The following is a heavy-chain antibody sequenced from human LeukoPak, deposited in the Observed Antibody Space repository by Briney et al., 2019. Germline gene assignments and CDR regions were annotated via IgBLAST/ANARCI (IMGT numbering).Heavy chain of an antibody. Sequence: PGGSLRLSCAASGFTFSNYAMSWVRQAPGKGLQWVSGVTGSGDDTHYADSVTGRFTISRDNSKNMLYLQMNSLRVEDTAVYYCAKDGLGRATIRDFERWGQGTLVSVSS. CDR3: AKDGLGRATIRDFER. J-gene: IGHJ4*02. V-gene: IGHV3-23*01. D-gene: IGHD5-24*01. CDR1: GFTFSNYA. CDR2: VTGSGDDT.